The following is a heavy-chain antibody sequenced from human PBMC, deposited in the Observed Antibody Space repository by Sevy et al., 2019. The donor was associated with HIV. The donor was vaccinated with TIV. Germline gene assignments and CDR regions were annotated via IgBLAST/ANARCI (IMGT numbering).Heavy chain of an antibody. CDR1: GASISSSGYY. J-gene: IGHJ4*02. CDR2: IRYSGST. CDR3: AGPTLTYNSGWSYYDY. D-gene: IGHD6-19*01. V-gene: IGHV4-39*01. Sequence: SETLSLTCSVSGASISSSGYYWGWIRQPPGKGLEWIASIRYSGSTFYNPSLRSRVTISADTSKNQFSLKLNSVTAADTARYYCAGPTLTYNSGWSYYDYWGQGTVVTVSS.